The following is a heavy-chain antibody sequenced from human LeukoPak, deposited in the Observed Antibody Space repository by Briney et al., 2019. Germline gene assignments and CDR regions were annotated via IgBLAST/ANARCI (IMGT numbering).Heavy chain of an antibody. Sequence: NPGGFLRLSCAASGFTFSSYSMNWVRQAPGKGLEWVSSISSSSSYIYYADSVKGRFTISRDNAKNPLYLQMNSLRAEDTAVYYCAREARRGIAARYDYWGQGTLVTVSS. CDR1: GFTFSSYS. D-gene: IGHD6-6*01. J-gene: IGHJ4*02. V-gene: IGHV3-21*01. CDR2: ISSSSSYI. CDR3: AREARRGIAARYDY.